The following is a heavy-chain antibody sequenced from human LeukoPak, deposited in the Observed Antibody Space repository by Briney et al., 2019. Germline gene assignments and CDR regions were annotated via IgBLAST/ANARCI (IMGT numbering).Heavy chain of an antibody. CDR3: AKAVAVALDY. CDR2: ISHSGRST. D-gene: IGHD6-19*01. Sequence: GGSLRLSCAASGFTFSTYWMNWVRQAPGKGLEWVSAISHSGRSTYYADSVKGRFTISRDNSKNTLYLEMNSLRADDTAVYYCAKAVAVALDYWGQGTLVTVSS. V-gene: IGHV3-23*01. CDR1: GFTFSTYW. J-gene: IGHJ4*02.